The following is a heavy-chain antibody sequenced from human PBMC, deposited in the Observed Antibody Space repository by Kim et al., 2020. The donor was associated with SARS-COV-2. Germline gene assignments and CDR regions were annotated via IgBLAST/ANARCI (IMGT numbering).Heavy chain of an antibody. Sequence: GGSLRLSCAASEFTFSSYAMHWVRQAPGKGLEWVAVISYDGSNKYYADSVKGRFTISRDNSKNTLYLQMNSLRAEDTAVYYCARGDPYGGYPPAAFDYWGQETLVTVSS. J-gene: IGHJ4*02. CDR1: EFTFSSYA. CDR3: ARGDPYGGYPPAAFDY. V-gene: IGHV3-30*04. CDR2: ISYDGSNK. D-gene: IGHD5-12*01.